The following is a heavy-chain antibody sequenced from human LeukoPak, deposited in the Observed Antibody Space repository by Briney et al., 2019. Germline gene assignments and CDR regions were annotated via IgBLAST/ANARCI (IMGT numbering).Heavy chain of an antibody. CDR1: GFTFSSYA. V-gene: IGHV3-30-3*02. CDR3: AKSPSGYYYNFVFATFDY. J-gene: IGHJ4*02. Sequence: GGSLRLSCAASGFTFSSYAMHWVRQAPGKGLEWVAVISYDGSNKYYADSVKGRFAISRDNSKNTLYLQMNSLRAEDTAVYYCAKSPSGYYYNFVFATFDYWGQGTLVTVSS. D-gene: IGHD3-22*01. CDR2: ISYDGSNK.